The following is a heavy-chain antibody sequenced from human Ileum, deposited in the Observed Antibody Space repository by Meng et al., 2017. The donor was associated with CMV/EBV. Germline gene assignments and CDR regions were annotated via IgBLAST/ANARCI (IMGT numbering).Heavy chain of an antibody. CDR2: ISGSGEST. CDR3: AKGAGYAVPRKGVLDS. D-gene: IGHD5-12*01. Sequence: GESLKISCAASGFIFSSYSMSWVRQAPGKGLEWVSGISGSGESTYYADSVKGRFTISRDNSKNTVSLQMNSLRAEDTAVYYCAKGAGYAVPRKGVLDSWGQGTLVTVSS. V-gene: IGHV3-23*01. J-gene: IGHJ4*02. CDR1: GFIFSSYS.